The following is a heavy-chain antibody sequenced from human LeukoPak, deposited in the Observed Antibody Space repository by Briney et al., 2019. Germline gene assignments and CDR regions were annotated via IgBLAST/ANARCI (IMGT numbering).Heavy chain of an antibody. CDR2: ISSTSTYK. D-gene: IGHD2/OR15-2a*01. CDR1: GFTFDIYS. V-gene: IGHV3-21*01. J-gene: IGHJ4*02. CDR3: ARGLVDYF. Sequence: PGGSLRLSCAASGFTFDIYSMNWVRPAPGKGLEWVSSISSTSTYKYYADSVKGRFTISRDSATNSLYLQMNSLRAEDTAVYYCARGLVDYFGGQGTLVTVSS.